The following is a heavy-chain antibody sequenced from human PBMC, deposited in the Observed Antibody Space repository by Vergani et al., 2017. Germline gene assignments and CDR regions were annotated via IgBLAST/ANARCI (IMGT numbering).Heavy chain of an antibody. CDR1: GGPISSYY. J-gene: IGHJ3*02. D-gene: IGHD2-2*01. CDR3: ASHIVVVPAAYWGDAFDI. V-gene: IGHV4-59*01. Sequence: QVQLQESGPGLVKPSETLSRICTVSGGPISSYYWSWIRQPPGKGLGWIGYIYYSGSTNYNTSLKSRVTISVDTSKNQFSLKLSSVTAADTAVYYFASHIVVVPAAYWGDAFDIWGQGTMVTVSS. CDR2: IYYSGST.